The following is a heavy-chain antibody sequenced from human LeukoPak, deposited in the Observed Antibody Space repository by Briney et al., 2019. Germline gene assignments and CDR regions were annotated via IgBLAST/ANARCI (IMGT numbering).Heavy chain of an antibody. CDR1: GFTVSNYY. Sequence: GGSLRLSCAASGFTVSNYYMSWVRQAPGKGLEWVSVMYGAGSTYYADCVKGRFTISRENSKNTLYLQMNSLRAEDTAMYYCARDSYDSSGYAFDIWGQGTMVTVSS. V-gene: IGHV3-53*01. CDR3: ARDSYDSSGYAFDI. CDR2: MYGAGST. D-gene: IGHD3-22*01. J-gene: IGHJ3*02.